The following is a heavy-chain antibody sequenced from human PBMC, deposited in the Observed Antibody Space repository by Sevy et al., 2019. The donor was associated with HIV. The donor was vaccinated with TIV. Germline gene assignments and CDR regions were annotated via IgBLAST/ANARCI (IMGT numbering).Heavy chain of an antibody. CDR1: GGSISSYY. D-gene: IGHD3-22*01. CDR3: ARGPHYYDSSGYYFDYFQH. V-gene: IGHV4-4*07. CDR2: IYTSGST. J-gene: IGHJ1*01. Sequence: SKTLSLTCTVSGGSISSYYWSWIRQPAGKGLEWIGRIYTSGSTNYNPSLKSRVTMSVDTSKNQFSPKLSSVTAADTAVYYCARGPHYYDSSGYYFDYFQHWGQGTLVTVSS.